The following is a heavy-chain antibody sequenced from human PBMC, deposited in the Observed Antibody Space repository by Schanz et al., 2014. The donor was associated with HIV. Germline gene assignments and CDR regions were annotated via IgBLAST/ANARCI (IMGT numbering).Heavy chain of an antibody. CDR2: IYYSGST. J-gene: IGHJ4*02. D-gene: IGHD5-12*01. CDR1: GGSISNYY. CDR3: ARGGSSYDWGYYGMDD. Sequence: QVQLQESGPGLVKPSETLSLTCTVSGGSISNYYWTWIRQSPGKGLEWIGYIYYSGSTNYNPSLKTRVSMSVDTSKSQFSLRLSSVTTADTAVYYCARGGSSYDWGYYGMDDWGQGTLVTVPS. V-gene: IGHV4-59*01.